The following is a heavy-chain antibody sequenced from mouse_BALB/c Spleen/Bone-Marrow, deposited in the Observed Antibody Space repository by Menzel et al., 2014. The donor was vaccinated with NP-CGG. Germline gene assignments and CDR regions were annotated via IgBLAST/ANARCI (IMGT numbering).Heavy chain of an antibody. J-gene: IGHJ3*01. V-gene: IGHV5-6-3*01. CDR1: GFTFSSYG. Sequence: EVKLMESGGGLVQPGGSLKLSCAASGFTFSSYGMSWVRQTPDKRLEMIATINVNGDTTYHPDSVKGRFTISRDNFKNTLYLQMSSLKSEDTAMYYCARGYDYSSWFAYWGQGTLVTVSA. D-gene: IGHD2-4*01. CDR2: INVNGDTT. CDR3: ARGYDYSSWFAY.